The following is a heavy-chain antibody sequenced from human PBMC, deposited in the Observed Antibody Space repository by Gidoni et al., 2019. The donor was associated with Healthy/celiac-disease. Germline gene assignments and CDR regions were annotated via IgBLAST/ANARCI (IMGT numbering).Heavy chain of an antibody. CDR3: ARTYYDFWSGAVPNYYYYMDV. CDR1: GGSFSGYY. J-gene: IGHJ6*03. Sequence: QVQLQQWGAGLLKPAETLSLTCAVYGGSFSGYYWSWIRQPPGKGLEWIGEINHSGSTNYNPSLKSRVTISVDTSKNQFSLKLSSVTAADTAVYSCARTYYDFWSGAVPNYYYYMDVWGKGTTVTVSS. D-gene: IGHD3-3*01. V-gene: IGHV4-34*01. CDR2: INHSGST.